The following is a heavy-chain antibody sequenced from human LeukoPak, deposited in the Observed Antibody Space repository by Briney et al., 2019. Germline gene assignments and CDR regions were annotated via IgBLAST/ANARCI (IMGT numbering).Heavy chain of an antibody. J-gene: IGHJ3*02. CDR1: GYTFTGYY. Sequence: ASVKVSCKASGYTFTGYYMHWVRQAPGQGLEWMGWINPNSGDTNYAQKFQGRVTMTRDMSISTAYMGQSRLRSDDTAMYYCARGKNWLDAFDIWGQGTVVTVSS. D-gene: IGHD1-1*01. CDR2: INPNSGDT. V-gene: IGHV1-2*02. CDR3: ARGKNWLDAFDI.